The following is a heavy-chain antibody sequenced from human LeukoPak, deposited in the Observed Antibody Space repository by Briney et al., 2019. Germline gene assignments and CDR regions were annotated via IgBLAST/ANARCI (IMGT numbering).Heavy chain of an antibody. J-gene: IGHJ4*02. CDR3: ARGGVEGIVGATTYGY. Sequence: GASVQVSSKASGYTFTSYGISWVRPAPGQGLEWMGWISAYNGNTNYAQKLQGRVTMTTDTSTSTAYMELRSLRSDDTAVDYCARGGVEGIVGATTYGYWGQETLVTVSS. D-gene: IGHD1-26*01. V-gene: IGHV1-18*01. CDR1: GYTFTSYG. CDR2: ISAYNGNT.